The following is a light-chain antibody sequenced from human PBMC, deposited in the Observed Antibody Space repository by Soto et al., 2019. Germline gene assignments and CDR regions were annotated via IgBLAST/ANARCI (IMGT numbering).Light chain of an antibody. CDR1: RGVYSS. J-gene: IGKJ5*01. Sequence: IVLTQSPATLSLSPGESVTLSCRARRGVYSSIAWYQQRPGQTPRLLIYHTSTRAAGIPLRFSGGGSGTDYTLTINSLEPADFANYYCHHRAGSPPITFGPGTRL. CDR2: HTS. CDR3: HHRAGSPPIT. V-gene: IGKV3-11*01.